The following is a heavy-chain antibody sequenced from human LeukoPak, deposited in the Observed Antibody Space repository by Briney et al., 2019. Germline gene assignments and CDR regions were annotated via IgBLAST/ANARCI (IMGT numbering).Heavy chain of an antibody. CDR2: IFYSGST. Sequence: PSETLSLTCTVSGGSISTSNYYWGWIRQPPGKGLEWIGNIFYSGSTYYSPSLKSRVTISLDTSRNQFSLKLRSVTAADTAVYYCARGPRFGELLWHWFDPWGQGTLVTVSS. J-gene: IGHJ5*02. V-gene: IGHV4-39*07. CDR3: ARGPRFGELLWHWFDP. CDR1: GGSISTSNYY. D-gene: IGHD3-10*01.